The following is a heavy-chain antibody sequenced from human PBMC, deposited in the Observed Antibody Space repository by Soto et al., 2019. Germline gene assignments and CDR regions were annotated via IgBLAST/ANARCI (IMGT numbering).Heavy chain of an antibody. Sequence: GGSLRLSCSASGFTFSSYAMHWVRQAPGKGLEYVSAISSNGGSTYYADSVKGRFTISRDNSKNTLYLQMSSLRAEDTAVYYCVKEKQQLVWEEFDYWGQGTLVTVSS. D-gene: IGHD6-13*01. CDR1: GFTFSSYA. J-gene: IGHJ4*02. CDR2: ISSNGGST. CDR3: VKEKQQLVWEEFDY. V-gene: IGHV3-64D*06.